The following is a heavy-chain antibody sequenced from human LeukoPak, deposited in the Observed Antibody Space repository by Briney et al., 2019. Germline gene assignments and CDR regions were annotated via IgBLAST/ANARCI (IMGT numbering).Heavy chain of an antibody. Sequence: TGGALILSFAASGFTFSSYSMNWVRQAPGKGLEWVSYISSSGSTIYYADSVKGRFTISRDNAKNPLYLQMNSLRDEDTALYYCARDVFYAFDIWGLGTVVTVSS. CDR3: ARDVFYAFDI. CDR2: ISSSGSTI. J-gene: IGHJ3*02. V-gene: IGHV3-48*02. D-gene: IGHD5/OR15-5a*01. CDR1: GFTFSSYS.